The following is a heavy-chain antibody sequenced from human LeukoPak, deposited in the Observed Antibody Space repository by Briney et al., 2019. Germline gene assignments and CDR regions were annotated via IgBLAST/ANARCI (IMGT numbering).Heavy chain of an antibody. Sequence: SETLSLTCIVSGGSINSFYWSWVRQPPGKGLEWIGYVSYSGSTDYNPSLKSRVSISIDTSKNQFSLRLSSVTAAGTAVYYCARENDRYGRIDYWGQGALVTISS. CDR1: GGSINSFY. CDR2: VSYSGST. J-gene: IGHJ4*02. CDR3: ARENDRYGRIDY. V-gene: IGHV4-59*01. D-gene: IGHD5-18*01.